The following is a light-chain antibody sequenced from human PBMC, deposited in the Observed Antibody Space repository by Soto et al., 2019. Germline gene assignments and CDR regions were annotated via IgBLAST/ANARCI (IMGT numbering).Light chain of an antibody. V-gene: IGKV1-9*01. CDR1: QAISSS. CDR2: AAS. J-gene: IGKJ2*01. CDR3: QHLNDYRYT. Sequence: DIQLTQSPSFLSASVGDRVTITCRASQAISSSLAWYQHNPGKAPKLLIYAASTFQNGVPSRFSGSGSGTEFTLTISSLQPEDFATYYCQHLNDYRYTFGQGTKVEIK.